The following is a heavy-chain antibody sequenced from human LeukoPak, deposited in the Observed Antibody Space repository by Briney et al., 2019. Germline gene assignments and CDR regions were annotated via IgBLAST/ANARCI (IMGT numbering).Heavy chain of an antibody. CDR3: ARSFTMVRGVNALNY. CDR1: GFTFSSYG. Sequence: PGGSLRLSCAAYGFTFSSYGMHWVRQAPGKGLEWGAVIWYDGSNKYYADSVKGRFTISRDNSKNTLYLQMNSLRAEDTAVYYCARSFTMVRGVNALNYWGQGTLVTGSS. CDR2: IWYDGSNK. V-gene: IGHV3-33*01. J-gene: IGHJ4*02. D-gene: IGHD3-10*01.